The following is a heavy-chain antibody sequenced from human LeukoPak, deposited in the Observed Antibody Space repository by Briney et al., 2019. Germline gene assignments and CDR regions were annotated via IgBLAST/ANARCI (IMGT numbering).Heavy chain of an antibody. D-gene: IGHD2-15*01. J-gene: IGHJ3*02. Sequence: PGGSLRLSCVASGFTFSSYGMNWVRQAPGKVLEWVSSSAGSGGGGGTYHADSVKGRFTISRDDSKNTLFLHMNSLRVEDTAVYCCAKGTTGHCSGATCYPFDMWGQGTVVTVSS. V-gene: IGHV3-23*01. CDR1: GFTFSSYG. CDR3: AKGTTGHCSGATCYPFDM. CDR2: SAGSGGGGGT.